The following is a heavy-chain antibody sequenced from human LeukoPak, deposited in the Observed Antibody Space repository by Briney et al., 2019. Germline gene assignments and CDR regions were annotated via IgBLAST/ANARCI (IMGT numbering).Heavy chain of an antibody. D-gene: IGHD3-10*01. CDR1: GGSISSYY. CDR2: IYYSGST. Sequence: SETLSLTCTVSGGSISSYYWSWIRQPPGKGLEWIGYIYYSGSTSYNPSLKSRVTISVDTSKNQFSLKLSSVPAADTAVYYCARRLDYGSGSYAYDIWGQGTMVTVSS. V-gene: IGHV4-59*08. J-gene: IGHJ3*02. CDR3: ARRLDYGSGSYAYDI.